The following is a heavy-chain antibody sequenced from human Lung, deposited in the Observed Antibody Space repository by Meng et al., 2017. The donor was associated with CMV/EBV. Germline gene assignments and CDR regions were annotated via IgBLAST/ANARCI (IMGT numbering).Heavy chain of an antibody. CDR1: GFTFGTYG. Sequence: GGPXRLSCAASGFTFGTYGMSWVRQAPGKGLEWVAVIYLGDRSTWYGDFVKGRFSIYTDDSKSTVYLQMNSLRAEDTALYYCAKNPVDYADPWCQGTLVTVSS. D-gene: IGHD4-17*01. CDR2: IYLGDRST. V-gene: IGHV3-23*03. J-gene: IGHJ5*02. CDR3: AKNPVDYADP.